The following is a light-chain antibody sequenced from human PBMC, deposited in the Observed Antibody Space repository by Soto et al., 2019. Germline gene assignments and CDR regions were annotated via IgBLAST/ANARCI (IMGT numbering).Light chain of an antibody. J-gene: IGLJ2*01. Sequence: SYELTQPPSVSVSPGQTASITCSGDKLGDKYACWYQQKPGQSPVLVIYQDSKRPSGIPERFSGSNSGNTATLTISGTQAXXXADYYCQAWDSSTVVFGGGTKLTVL. V-gene: IGLV3-1*01. CDR2: QDS. CDR1: KLGDKY. CDR3: QAWDSSTVV.